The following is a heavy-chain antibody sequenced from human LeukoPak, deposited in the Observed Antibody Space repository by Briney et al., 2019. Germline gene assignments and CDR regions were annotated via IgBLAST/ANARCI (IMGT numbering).Heavy chain of an antibody. CDR3: ASPIAAAGNYFDY. J-gene: IGHJ4*02. CDR2: IYYSGST. CDR1: GGSISSGGYY. Sequence: SQTLSLTCTVSGGSISSGGYYWSWIRQHPGKGLEWIGYIYYSGSTYYNPSLKSRVTISVDTSKNQFSLKLSSVTAADTAVYYCASPIAAAGNYFDYWGQGTLVTVSS. D-gene: IGHD6-13*01. V-gene: IGHV4-31*03.